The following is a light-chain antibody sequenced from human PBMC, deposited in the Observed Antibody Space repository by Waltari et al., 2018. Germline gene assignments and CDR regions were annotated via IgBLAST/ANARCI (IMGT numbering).Light chain of an antibody. CDR3: CSFASGSTWV. J-gene: IGLJ3*02. CDR2: EGI. Sequence: QSALTQPASVSGSPGQSITISCTGTSSDLGSYNIVSWYQQHPGKAPKVIIYEGIKRPSGVSYRFSGSKSGNTASLTISGLQAEDEADYYCCSFASGSTWVFGGGTKLTVL. V-gene: IGLV2-23*01. CDR1: SSDLGSYNI.